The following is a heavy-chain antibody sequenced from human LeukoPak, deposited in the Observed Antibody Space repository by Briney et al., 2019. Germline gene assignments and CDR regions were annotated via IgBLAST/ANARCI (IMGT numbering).Heavy chain of an antibody. CDR1: GFTFSSYE. CDR2: ISSSGSTI. CDR3: PELGITMIGGV. D-gene: IGHD3-10*02. J-gene: IGHJ6*04. Sequence: PGGSLRLSCAASGFTFSSYEMNWVRQAPGKGLEWVSYISSSGSTIYYADSVKGRFTISRDNAKNSLHLQMNSLRAEDTAVYYCPELGITMIGGVWGKGTTVTISS. V-gene: IGHV3-48*03.